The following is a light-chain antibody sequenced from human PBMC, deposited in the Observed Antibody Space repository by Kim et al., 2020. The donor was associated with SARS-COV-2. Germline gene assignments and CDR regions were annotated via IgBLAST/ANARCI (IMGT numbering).Light chain of an antibody. CDR1: SSNVGSNY. J-gene: IGLJ3*02. CDR3: ATWDDSLSGWV. CDR2: RNN. V-gene: IGLV1-47*01. Sequence: GESVSISCSGSSSNVGSNYVYWYQQHPGTAPKLVIYRNNQRPSGVPDRFSGSTSGTSASLAISGLRSEDEADYYCATWDDSLSGWVFGGGTQLTVL.